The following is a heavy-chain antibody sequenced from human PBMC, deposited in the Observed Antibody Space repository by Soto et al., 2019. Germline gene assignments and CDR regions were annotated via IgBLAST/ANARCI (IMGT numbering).Heavy chain of an antibody. CDR2: IFYSGTT. Sequence: QVQLQESGPGLVKPSETLSLTCNVSGGSLTTYFWSWIRQPPGKGLEWIGYIFYSGTTNYNPSLKSRVTMSIDTSRNRFALKLTSLTAADSAVYYCARGRGGTYDAFDIWGQGTMVTVSS. V-gene: IGHV4-59*01. J-gene: IGHJ3*02. CDR3: ARGRGGTYDAFDI. D-gene: IGHD1-26*01. CDR1: GGSLTTYF.